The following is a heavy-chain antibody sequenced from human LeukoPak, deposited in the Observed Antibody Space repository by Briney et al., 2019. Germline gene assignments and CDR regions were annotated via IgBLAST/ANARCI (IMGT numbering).Heavy chain of an antibody. J-gene: IGHJ6*03. CDR2: ISSSVSTT. D-gene: IGHD2-15*01. CDR1: GFTFSSYS. CDR3: AKGPGYCSGGSCYSDYYYYYMDV. Sequence: GGSLRLSCAASGFTFSSYSMNWVRQAPGKGLEWVSYISSSVSTTYYADSVKGRFTISRDNAKNSLYLQMNSLRAEDTAVYYCAKGPGYCSGGSCYSDYYYYYMDVWGKGTTVTVSS. V-gene: IGHV3-48*01.